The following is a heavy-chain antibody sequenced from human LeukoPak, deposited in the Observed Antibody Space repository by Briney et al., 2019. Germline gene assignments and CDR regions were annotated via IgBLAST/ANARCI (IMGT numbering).Heavy chain of an antibody. J-gene: IGHJ5*02. CDR3: ARAKSLRDMATSQGS. V-gene: IGHV1-69*01. CDR2: IIPIFGTA. D-gene: IGHD5-24*01. Sequence: SVKVSCKASGGTFSSCAISWVRQAPGQGLEWMGGIIPIFGTAKYAQRFQGRVTITADESTSTAYMELSSLRSEDTAVYYCARAKSLRDMATSQGSWGQGTLVTVSS. CDR1: GGTFSSCA.